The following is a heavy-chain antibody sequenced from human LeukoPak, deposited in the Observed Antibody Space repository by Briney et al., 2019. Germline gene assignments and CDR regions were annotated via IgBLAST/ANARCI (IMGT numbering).Heavy chain of an antibody. V-gene: IGHV3-7*01. Sequence: GGSLRLSCAASGFTLSSYWMSWVRQAPGKGLEWVANIKQDGSEKDYVDSVKGRFTISRDNSKNTVYLQMNSLRDEDTAVYYCARTALSDSPEGSWGQGTLVTVSS. CDR2: IKQDGSEK. CDR3: ARTALSDSPEGS. D-gene: IGHD1-14*01. J-gene: IGHJ5*02. CDR1: GFTLSSYW.